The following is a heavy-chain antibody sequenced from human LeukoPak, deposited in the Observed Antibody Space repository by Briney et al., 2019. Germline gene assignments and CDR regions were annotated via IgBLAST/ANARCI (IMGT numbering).Heavy chain of an antibody. CDR2: IIPIFGTA. CDR3: AKHGYSYGNFDY. Sequence: ASVKVSCKASGGTFSSYAISWVRQAPGQGLEWMGGIIPIFGTANYAQKFQGRVTITADESTSTAYMELSSLRSEDTAVYYCAKHGYSYGNFDYWGQGTLVTVSS. CDR1: GGTFSSYA. J-gene: IGHJ4*02. V-gene: IGHV1-69*13. D-gene: IGHD5-18*01.